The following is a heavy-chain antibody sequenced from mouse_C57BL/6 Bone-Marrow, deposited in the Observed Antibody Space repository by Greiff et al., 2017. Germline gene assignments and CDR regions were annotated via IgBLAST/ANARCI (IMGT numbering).Heavy chain of an antibody. CDR1: GFNFKDYY. CDR2: IGPEDGDT. J-gene: IGHJ4*01. Sequence: VQLQQSGAELVRPGASVKLSCTASGFNFKDYYMHWVQQRPEQGLEWIGRIGPEDGDTEYAPKFPGKATMTADTSSNTAYLQLSSLTSEDTAVYNCATEGDDEDAMDYWGQGTSVTVSA. CDR3: ATEGDDEDAMDY. V-gene: IGHV14-1*01.